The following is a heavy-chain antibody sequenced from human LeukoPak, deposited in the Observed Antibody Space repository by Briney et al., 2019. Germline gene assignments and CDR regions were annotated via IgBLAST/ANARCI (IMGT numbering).Heavy chain of an antibody. CDR1: GYTFTSYD. V-gene: IGHV1-8*01. CDR3: ASAPVGYSSTRDAFDI. CDR2: MNPNSGNT. Sequence: ASVKVSCKASGYTFTSYDINWVRQATGQGLEWMGWMNPNSGNTGYAQKFQGRVTMTRNTSISTAYMELSSLRSEDTAVYYCASAPVGYSSTRDAFDIWGQGTMVTVSS. D-gene: IGHD6-19*01. J-gene: IGHJ3*02.